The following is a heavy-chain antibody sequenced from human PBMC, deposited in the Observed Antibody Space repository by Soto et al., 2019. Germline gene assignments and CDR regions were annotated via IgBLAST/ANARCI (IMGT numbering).Heavy chain of an antibody. CDR2: ISYDGSNK. CDR3: AKSRASFGVVTLLTQDYYGMDV. Sequence: GGSLRLSCAASGFTFSSYAMHWVRQAPGKGLEWVAVISYDGSNKYYADSVKGRFTISRDNSKNTLYLQMNSLRAEDTAVYYCAKSRASFGVVTLLTQDYYGMDVWGQGTTVTVSS. CDR1: GFTFSSYA. J-gene: IGHJ6*02. V-gene: IGHV3-30-3*02. D-gene: IGHD3-3*01.